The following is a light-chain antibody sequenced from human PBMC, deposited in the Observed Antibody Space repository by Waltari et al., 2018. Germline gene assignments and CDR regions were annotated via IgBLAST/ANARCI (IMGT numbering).Light chain of an antibody. J-gene: IGLJ3*02. V-gene: IGLV2-8*01. CDR3: SSYAGNNFWV. CDR1: SNDVGGYNY. CDR2: EVN. Sequence: QSALTQPPSASGSPGQSVTISCTGTSNDVGGYNYVPWYQQHPGKAPKFMIYEVNKRPSGVPDRFSGSKSGNTASLTVSGLQAEDEADYYCSSYAGNNFWVFGGGTKLTVL.